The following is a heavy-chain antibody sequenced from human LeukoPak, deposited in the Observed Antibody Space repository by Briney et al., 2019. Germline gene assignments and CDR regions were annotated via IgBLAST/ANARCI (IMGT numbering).Heavy chain of an antibody. J-gene: IGHJ4*02. CDR3: ARDLGLGIQPY. Sequence: GGSLRLSCAASGFTFSSYWMSWVRQAPGKGLEGVADIKQDGSEKYYVDSVKGRFTISRDNAKNSLYLQMNSLRAEDTAVYYCARDLGLGIQPYWGQGTLVTVSS. D-gene: IGHD5-18*01. V-gene: IGHV3-7*01. CDR1: GFTFSSYW. CDR2: IKQDGSEK.